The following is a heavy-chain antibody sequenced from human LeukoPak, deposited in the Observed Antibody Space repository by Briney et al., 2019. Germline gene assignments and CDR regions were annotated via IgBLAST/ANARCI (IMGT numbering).Heavy chain of an antibody. Sequence: PSETLSLTCTVSGGSISSYYWSWIRQPPGKGLEWIGYIYYSGSTNYNPSLKSRVTISVDTPKNQFSLKLSSVTAADTAVYYCAREGTDYDFWSGPHGMDVWGQGTTVTVSS. CDR3: AREGTDYDFWSGPHGMDV. J-gene: IGHJ6*02. CDR1: GGSISSYY. CDR2: IYYSGST. V-gene: IGHV4-59*01. D-gene: IGHD3-3*01.